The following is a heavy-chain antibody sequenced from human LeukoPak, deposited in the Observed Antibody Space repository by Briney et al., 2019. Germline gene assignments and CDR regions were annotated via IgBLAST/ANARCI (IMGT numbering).Heavy chain of an antibody. J-gene: IGHJ5*02. V-gene: IGHV3-33*06. Sequence: PGRSLRLSCAASGFTFSSYGMHWVRQAPGKGLEWVAVIWYDGSNKYYADSVKGRFTISRDNSKNTLYLQMNSLRAEDTAVYYCAKDQRVRGYHWFDPWGQGTLVTVSS. CDR2: IWYDGSNK. CDR3: AKDQRVRGYHWFDP. D-gene: IGHD3-10*01. CDR1: GFTFSSYG.